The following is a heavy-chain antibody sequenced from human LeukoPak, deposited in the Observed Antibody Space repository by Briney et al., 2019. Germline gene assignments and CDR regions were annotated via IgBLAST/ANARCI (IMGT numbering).Heavy chain of an antibody. J-gene: IGHJ4*02. CDR2: INHSGST. CDR1: GGSFSGYY. D-gene: IGHD6-13*01. V-gene: IGHV4-34*01. Sequence: SETLSLTCAVYGGSFSGYYWSWIRQPPGRGLEWIGEINHSGSTNYNPSLKSRVTISVDTSKNQFSLKLSSVTAADTAVYYCARGSKAAPGTFDYWGQGTLVTVSS. CDR3: ARGSKAAPGTFDY.